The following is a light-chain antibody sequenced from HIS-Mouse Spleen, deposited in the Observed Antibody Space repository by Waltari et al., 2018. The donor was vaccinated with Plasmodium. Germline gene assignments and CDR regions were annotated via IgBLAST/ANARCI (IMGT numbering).Light chain of an antibody. J-gene: IGKJ3*01. V-gene: IGKV1-9*01. CDR3: QQLNSYPLFT. CDR2: AAS. CDR1: QGIRSY. Sequence: DIQLTHSPSFLSASVGDRVTISCRASQGIRSYLDWYQQKPGKAPKLLIYAASTLQSAVTSRFSSSGSSTEVTLTISSLQPDDYATYYCQQLNSYPLFTFGPGTKVDIK.